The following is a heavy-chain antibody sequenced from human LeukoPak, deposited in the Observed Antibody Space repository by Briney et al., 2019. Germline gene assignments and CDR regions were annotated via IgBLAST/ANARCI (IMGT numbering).Heavy chain of an antibody. CDR3: ARDGGWYQLLWWFDP. CDR2: INPNSDAT. J-gene: IGHJ5*02. CDR1: GYTFTGYY. D-gene: IGHD2-2*01. Sequence: ASVKVSCKASGYTFTGYYMHWVRQAPGRGLEWMGWINPNSDATKYAQKFQGRVTMTRDTSISTAYMEVSRLRFDDTAVYYCARDGGWYQLLWWFDPWGQGTLVTVSS. V-gene: IGHV1-2*02.